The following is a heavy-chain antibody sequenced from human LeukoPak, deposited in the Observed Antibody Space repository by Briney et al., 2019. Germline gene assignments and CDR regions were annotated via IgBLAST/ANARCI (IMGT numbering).Heavy chain of an antibody. CDR3: AKDTRSPYYYDSSGYSPLAFDY. V-gene: IGHV3-23*01. CDR2: ISGSGGST. D-gene: IGHD3-22*01. Sequence: PGGSLRLSCAASGFTFSSYAMSWVRQAPGKGLEWVSAISGSGGSTYYADSVKGRFTISRDNSKNTLYLQMNSLRAEDTAVYYCAKDTRSPYYYDSSGYSPLAFDYWGQGTLVTVSS. J-gene: IGHJ4*02. CDR1: GFTFSSYA.